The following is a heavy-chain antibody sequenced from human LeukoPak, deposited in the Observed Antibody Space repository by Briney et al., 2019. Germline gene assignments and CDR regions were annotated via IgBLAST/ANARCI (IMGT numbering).Heavy chain of an antibody. CDR2: ISAYNGNT. D-gene: IGHD2-15*01. CDR1: GYTFTSYG. CDR3: ARVGYCSGGSCFEAYYFDY. Sequence: ASVKVSCKASGYTFTSYGISWVRQAPGQGLEWMGWISAYNGNTNYAQKLQGRVTMTTDTSTSTAYMELRSLRSDDTAVYYCARVGYCSGGSCFEAYYFDYLGQGTLVTVSS. J-gene: IGHJ4*02. V-gene: IGHV1-18*01.